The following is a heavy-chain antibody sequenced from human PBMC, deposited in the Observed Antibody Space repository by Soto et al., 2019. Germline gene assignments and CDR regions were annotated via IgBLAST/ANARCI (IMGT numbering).Heavy chain of an antibody. J-gene: IGHJ3*02. Sequence: QVQLVASGGGVVQPGRSLRLSCAASGFTFSSYGMHWVRQAPGKGLEWVAVIWYDGSNKYYADSVKGRFTISRDNSKNTLDLQMNSLRAEDTAVYYCARATSKAWNEVNGAFDIWGQGTMVTVSS. D-gene: IGHD1-1*01. V-gene: IGHV3-33*01. CDR2: IWYDGSNK. CDR3: ARATSKAWNEVNGAFDI. CDR1: GFTFSSYG.